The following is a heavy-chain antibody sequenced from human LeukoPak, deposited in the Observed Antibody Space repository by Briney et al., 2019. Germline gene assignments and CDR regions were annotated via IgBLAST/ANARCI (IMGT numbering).Heavy chain of an antibody. CDR3: ARGRVTMARGVIIGHLYYFDY. CDR1: GYTFTGYY. V-gene: IGHV1-2*02. J-gene: IGHJ4*02. Sequence: ASVKVSCKASGYTFTGYYMHWVRQAPGQGLEWMGWINPNSGGTNYAQKFQGRVTMTRDTSISTAYMELSRLRSDDTAVYYCARGRVTMARGVIIGHLYYFDYWGQGTLVTVSS. D-gene: IGHD3-10*01. CDR2: INPNSGGT.